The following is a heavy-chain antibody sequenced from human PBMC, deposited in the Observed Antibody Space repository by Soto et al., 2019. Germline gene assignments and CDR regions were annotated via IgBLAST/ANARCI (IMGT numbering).Heavy chain of an antibody. CDR3: ARDVGRITIFGVVLDY. V-gene: IGHV1-18*01. Sequence: ASVKVSCKASGYTFTSYGISWVRQAPGQGLEWMGWISAYNGNTNYAQKLQGRVIMTTDTSTSTAYMELRSLRSDDTAVYYCARDVGRITIFGVVLDYWGQGTLVTVSS. D-gene: IGHD3-3*01. CDR1: GYTFTSYG. J-gene: IGHJ4*02. CDR2: ISAYNGNT.